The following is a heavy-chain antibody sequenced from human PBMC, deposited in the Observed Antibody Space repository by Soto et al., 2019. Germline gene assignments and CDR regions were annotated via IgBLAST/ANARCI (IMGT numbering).Heavy chain of an antibody. CDR1: GGSIRSVNYY. Sequence: PSETLSLTCTVSGGSIRSVNYYWSWIRQPPGKGLEWIGYIYYSGNTYYNPSLKSRVTISVDTSKNQFSLRLRSVTAADTAVYYCARMATFGSLNWFDPWGQGTLVTVSS. D-gene: IGHD3-16*01. CDR3: ARMATFGSLNWFDP. V-gene: IGHV4-30-4*01. CDR2: IYYSGNT. J-gene: IGHJ5*02.